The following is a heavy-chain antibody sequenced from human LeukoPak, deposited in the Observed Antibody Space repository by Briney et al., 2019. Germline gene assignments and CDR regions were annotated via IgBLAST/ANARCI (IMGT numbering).Heavy chain of an antibody. J-gene: IGHJ4*02. CDR1: GYTFTSYY. V-gene: IGHV1-46*01. CDR2: IKPSGGST. D-gene: IGHD2/OR15-2a*01. CDR3: AREVPENFNFDY. Sequence: ASVKVSRKASGYTFTSYYTHWVRQAPGQGLEWMGIIKPSGGSTLYAQKFQGRVTVTSDMSTSTVYVELSSLRSEDTAVYYCAREVPENFNFDYWGQGTLVTVSS.